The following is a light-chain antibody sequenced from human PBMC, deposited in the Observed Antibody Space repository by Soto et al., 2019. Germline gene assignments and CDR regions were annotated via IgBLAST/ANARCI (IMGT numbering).Light chain of an antibody. CDR1: QSISSW. V-gene: IGKV1-5*03. J-gene: IGKJ1*01. CDR2: KAS. CDR3: QQYNSYSWT. Sequence: DIQMTQSPSTLSASVGDRVTITCRASQSISSWLAWYQHKPGKAPKLLIYKASSLESGVPSRFSGSGSGTEFTLTISSLQPDDSATYYCQQYNSYSWTFGQGTKVDIK.